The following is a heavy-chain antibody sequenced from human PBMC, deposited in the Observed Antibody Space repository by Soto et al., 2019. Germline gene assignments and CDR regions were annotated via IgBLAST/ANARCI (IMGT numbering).Heavy chain of an antibody. CDR1: GGSISSSSYY. CDR3: ARRQRGAGYMDV. CDR2: IYYSGST. V-gene: IGHV4-39*01. J-gene: IGHJ6*03. Sequence: SETLSLTCTVSGGSISSSSYYWGWIRQPPGKGLEWIGSIYYSGSTYYNPSLKSRVTISVDTSKNQFSLKLSSVTAADTAVYYCARRQRGAGYMDVWGKGTTVTVSS.